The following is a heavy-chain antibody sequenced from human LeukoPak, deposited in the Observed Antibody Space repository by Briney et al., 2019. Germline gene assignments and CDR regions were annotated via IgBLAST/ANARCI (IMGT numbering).Heavy chain of an antibody. J-gene: IGHJ1*01. CDR1: GLIVSSNY. V-gene: IGHV3-30*18. D-gene: IGHD3-10*01. Sequence: PGGSLRLSCAASGLIVSSNYMSWVRQAPGKGLEWVAVISYDGSNKYYADSVKGRFTISRDNSKNTLYLQMNSLRAEDTAVYYCAKDRGGPSAEYFQHWGQGTLVTVSS. CDR2: ISYDGSNK. CDR3: AKDRGGPSAEYFQH.